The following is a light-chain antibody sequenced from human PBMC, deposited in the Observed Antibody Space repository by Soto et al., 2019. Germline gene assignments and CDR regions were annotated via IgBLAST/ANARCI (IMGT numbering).Light chain of an antibody. CDR3: SSYTSSSTDYV. V-gene: IGLV2-14*01. Sequence: QSALTQPASVSGSPGQSITISCTGTSSDVGGYNYVSWYQQYPDKAPQLIIYEVNNRPSGVSHRFSGSKSGNTASLTISGLQAEDESDYYCSSYTSSSTDYVFGTGTKVTVL. J-gene: IGLJ1*01. CDR2: EVN. CDR1: SSDVGGYNY.